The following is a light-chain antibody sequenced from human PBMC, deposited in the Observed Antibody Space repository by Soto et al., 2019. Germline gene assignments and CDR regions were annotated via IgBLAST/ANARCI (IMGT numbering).Light chain of an antibody. CDR3: QQYNGSPPWT. V-gene: IGKV3-15*01. J-gene: IGKJ1*01. Sequence: EIVMTQSPGTLSMSPGESATLSCRASQSVYKKLAWYQQKPGQAPRLLIDDASTRAIGVPARFSGSGSGTEFTLTISNLQSEDVAVYYCQQYNGSPPWTFGQGTKVEI. CDR2: DAS. CDR1: QSVYKK.